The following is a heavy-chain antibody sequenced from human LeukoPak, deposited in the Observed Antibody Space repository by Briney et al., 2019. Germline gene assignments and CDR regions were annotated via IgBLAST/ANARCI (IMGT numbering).Heavy chain of an antibody. D-gene: IGHD3-10*01. V-gene: IGHV3-53*01. CDR2: IYSGGST. Sequence: GGSLRLSCAASGFTVSSNFMSWVRQAPGKGLEWVSVIYSGGSTYYADTVRGRFTISRDPSKNTVYLQMNSLRVEDTAIYYCATWPGVWYGEDSWGQGTLVTVSS. J-gene: IGHJ4*02. CDR3: ATWPGVWYGEDS. CDR1: GFTVSSNF.